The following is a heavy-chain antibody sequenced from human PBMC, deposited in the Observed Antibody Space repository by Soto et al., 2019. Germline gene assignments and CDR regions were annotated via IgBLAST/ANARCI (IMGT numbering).Heavy chain of an antibody. J-gene: IGHJ3*02. CDR2: ISSSSSYI. V-gene: IGHV3-21*01. Sequence: GGSLRLSCAASGFTFSSYSMNWVRQAPGKGLEWVSSISSSSSYIYYADSVKGRFSISRDNAKNSLYLQMNSLSAKDTAVYYCARDGVDTAMFDAFDIWGQGTMVTVSS. D-gene: IGHD5-18*01. CDR3: ARDGVDTAMFDAFDI. CDR1: GFTFSSYS.